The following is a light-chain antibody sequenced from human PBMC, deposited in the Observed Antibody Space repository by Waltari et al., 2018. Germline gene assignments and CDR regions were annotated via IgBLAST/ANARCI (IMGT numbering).Light chain of an antibody. Sequence: DIQLTQSSSFVSPSVGHRVTITCRASQGISNYLAWYQQTSNKPPKLLIYAASTVQSGVPARFSGSGSGTEFTLTISSLQPEDFATYYCQQPYIYPPTFGQGTRVDI. CDR2: AAS. J-gene: IGKJ1*01. V-gene: IGKV1-9*01. CDR1: QGISNY. CDR3: QQPYIYPPT.